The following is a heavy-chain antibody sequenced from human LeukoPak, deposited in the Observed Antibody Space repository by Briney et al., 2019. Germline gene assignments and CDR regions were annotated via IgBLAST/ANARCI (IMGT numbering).Heavy chain of an antibody. CDR1: GGSISSYY. CDR2: IYYSGST. CDR3: ARYYYDSSGYYHFDY. J-gene: IGHJ4*02. Sequence: SETLSLTCTVSGGSISSYYWSWIRQPPGKGLEWIGYIYYSGSTNYNPSLKSRVTISVDASKNQFSLKLSSVTAADTAVYYCARYYYDSSGYYHFDYWGQGTLVTVSS. D-gene: IGHD3-22*01. V-gene: IGHV4-59*08.